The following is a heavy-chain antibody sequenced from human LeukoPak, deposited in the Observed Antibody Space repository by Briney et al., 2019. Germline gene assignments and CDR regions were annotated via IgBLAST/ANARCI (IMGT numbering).Heavy chain of an antibody. V-gene: IGHV4-39*07. CDR2: IYYSGST. Sequence: SETLSLTCTVSGGSISSSSYYWGWIRQPPGKGLEWIGSIYYSGSTYYNPSLKSRVTISVDTSKNQFSLKLSSVTAAETAVYYCARARDYYDSSGYYYVVFAEFDYWGQGTLVTVSS. J-gene: IGHJ4*02. CDR3: ARARDYYDSSGYYYVVFAEFDY. CDR1: GGSISSSSYY. D-gene: IGHD3-22*01.